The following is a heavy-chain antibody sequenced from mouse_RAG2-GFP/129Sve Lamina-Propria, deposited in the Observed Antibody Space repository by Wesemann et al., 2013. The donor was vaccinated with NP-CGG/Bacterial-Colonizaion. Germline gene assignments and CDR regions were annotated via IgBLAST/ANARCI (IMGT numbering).Heavy chain of an antibody. CDR1: GYTFTDYY. D-gene: IGHD4-1*02. V-gene: IGHV1-26*01. Sequence: EVQLQQSGPELVKPGASVKISCKASGYTFTDYYMNWVKQSHGKSLEWIGDINPNNGGTSYNQKFKGKATLTVDKSSSTAYMELRSLTSEDSAVYFCASPNSFAYWGQGTLVTVSA. J-gene: IGHJ3*01. CDR3: ASPNSFAY. CDR2: INPNNGGT.